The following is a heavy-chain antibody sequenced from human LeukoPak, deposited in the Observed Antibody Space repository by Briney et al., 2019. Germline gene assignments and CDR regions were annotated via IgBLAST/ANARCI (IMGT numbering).Heavy chain of an antibody. V-gene: IGHV3-33*01. CDR3: ARGGVAAGFDY. Sequence: GRSLRLSCAASGFTFSSYGMHWVRQAPGKGLEWVAVIWYDGSTKYYADSVKGRFTISRDNSKNTLYLQMNSLRAEDTAVYYCARGGVAAGFDYWGQGTLVTVSS. CDR2: IWYDGSTK. D-gene: IGHD6-13*01. CDR1: GFTFSSYG. J-gene: IGHJ4*02.